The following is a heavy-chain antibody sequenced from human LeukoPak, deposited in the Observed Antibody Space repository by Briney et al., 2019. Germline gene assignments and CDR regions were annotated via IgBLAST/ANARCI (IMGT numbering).Heavy chain of an antibody. CDR3: ARPGGSGWHNWFDP. D-gene: IGHD6-19*01. V-gene: IGHV4-4*02. J-gene: IGHJ5*02. CDR2: IYHSGST. Sequence: SETLSLTCAVSGGSISSSNWWSWVRQPPGKGLEWIGEIYHSGSTNYNPSLKSRVTISVDKSKNQFSLKLSSVTAADTAVYYCARPGGSGWHNWFDPWGQGTLVTVSS. CDR1: GGSISSSNW.